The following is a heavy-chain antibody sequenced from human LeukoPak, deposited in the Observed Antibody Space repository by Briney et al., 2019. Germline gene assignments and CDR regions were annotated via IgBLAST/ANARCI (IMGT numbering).Heavy chain of an antibody. CDR2: IRYDGSNK. J-gene: IGHJ4*02. CDR1: GFTFSSYG. Sequence: GGSLRLSCAASGFTFSSYGMHWVRQAPGKGLEWVAFIRYDGSNKYYADSVKGRFTISRDNSKNTLYLQMNSLRAEDTAVYYCAKVLYSSGWYEFDYWGQGTLVTVSS. D-gene: IGHD6-19*01. CDR3: AKVLYSSGWYEFDY. V-gene: IGHV3-30*02.